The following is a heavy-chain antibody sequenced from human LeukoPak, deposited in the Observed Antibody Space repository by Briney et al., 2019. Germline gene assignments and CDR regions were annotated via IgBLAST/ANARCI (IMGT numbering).Heavy chain of an antibody. CDR3: ARDGFDAGICFDC. V-gene: IGHV3-7*01. D-gene: IGHD3-9*01. CDR2: IKQDGSEK. J-gene: IGHJ4*02. Sequence: GGSLRLSCAASGFTFSSHWMSWVRQAPGKGLEWVANIKQDGSEKYYVDSVKGRFTISRDNAKNSLYLQMNSLRAEDTAVYYCARDGFDAGICFDCWGQGTLVTVSS. CDR1: GFTFSSHW.